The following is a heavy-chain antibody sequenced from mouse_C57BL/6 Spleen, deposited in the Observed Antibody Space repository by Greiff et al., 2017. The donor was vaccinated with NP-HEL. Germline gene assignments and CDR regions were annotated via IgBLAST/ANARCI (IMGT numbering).Heavy chain of an antibody. Sequence: EVKLQESGPVLVKPGASVKMSCKASGYTFTDYYMNWVKQSHGKSLEWIGVINPYNGGTSYNQKFKGKATLTVDKSSSTAYMELNSLTSEDSAVYYCARRGHSNYAMDYWGQGTSVTVSS. V-gene: IGHV1-19*01. D-gene: IGHD2-5*01. CDR1: GYTFTDYY. CDR3: ARRGHSNYAMDY. CDR2: INPYNGGT. J-gene: IGHJ4*01.